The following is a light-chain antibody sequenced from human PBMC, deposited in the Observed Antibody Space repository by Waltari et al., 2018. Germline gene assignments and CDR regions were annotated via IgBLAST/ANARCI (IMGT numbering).Light chain of an antibody. J-gene: IGLJ3*02. CDR2: EVS. CDR1: SSDVGGYNY. Sequence: QSALTQPPSASGSPGQSVTISCTGTSSDVGGYNYVSWYQQHPGKAPKVMIYEVSKRPAVVPGRFSGSTAGNTASLTLSVVQAGGEADYSCSSYGGSNNLVFGGGTKLTVL. CDR3: SSYGGSNNLV. V-gene: IGLV2-8*01.